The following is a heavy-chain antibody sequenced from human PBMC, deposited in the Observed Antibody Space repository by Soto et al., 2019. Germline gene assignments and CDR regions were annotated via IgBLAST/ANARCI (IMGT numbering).Heavy chain of an antibody. CDR2: IYYSGST. Sequence: SETLSLTCTVSGGSISSYYWSWIRQPPGKGLEWIGYIYYSGSTNYNPSLKSRVTISVDTSKNQFSLKLSSVTAADTAVYYCARVGLYSNSPFDYWGQGTLVTVSS. CDR1: GGSISSYY. D-gene: IGHD4-4*01. CDR3: ARVGLYSNSPFDY. V-gene: IGHV4-59*01. J-gene: IGHJ4*02.